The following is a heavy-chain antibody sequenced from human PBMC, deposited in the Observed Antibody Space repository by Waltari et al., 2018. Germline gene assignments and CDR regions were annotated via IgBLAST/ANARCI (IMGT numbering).Heavy chain of an antibody. CDR2: ISSRSYI. Sequence: EVQLVESGGGLVKPGGSLRRSCAASGFTLSTYSMTWVRQAPGKGLEWVSSISSRSYIYYVDSVKGRFTISRDNAKNSLYLQMNSLRAEDTAVYYCGRDVYGDYVGGGGGAFDIWGQGTMVTVSS. D-gene: IGHD4-17*01. CDR1: GFTLSTYS. J-gene: IGHJ3*02. CDR3: GRDVYGDYVGGGGGAFDI. V-gene: IGHV3-21*01.